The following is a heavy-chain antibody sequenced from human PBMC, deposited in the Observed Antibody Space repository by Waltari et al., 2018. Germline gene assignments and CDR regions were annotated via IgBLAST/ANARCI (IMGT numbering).Heavy chain of an antibody. CDR2: SYNRGSA. D-gene: IGHD6-19*01. Sequence: QLQLQESGPGLLKPSETLSLTCSVSVGSISSSSYYWSWIRQPPGKGLERNGSSYNRGSAYNNQCLKSRVTKTVERTENMVSLRLRSVTAAETAVYDYASPDGTGCSGGWSKYGFDYWGQGTLVTVSS. V-gene: IGHV4-39*01. J-gene: IGHJ4*02. CDR1: VGSISSSSYY. CDR3: ASPDGTGCSGGWSKYGFDY.